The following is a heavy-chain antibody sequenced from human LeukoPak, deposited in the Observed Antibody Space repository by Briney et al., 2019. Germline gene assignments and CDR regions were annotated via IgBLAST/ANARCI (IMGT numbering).Heavy chain of an antibody. V-gene: IGHV3-7*03. J-gene: IGHJ4*02. CDR2: IKQDGSVK. Sequence: TGGSLRLSCEASGFTFSNYWMTWVRQAPGKGLEWVANIKQDGSVKYYVDSVKGRFTISRENAKSSLYLQMNSLRAEDTAVYYCAREIGGENSYWGQGTLVTVSS. D-gene: IGHD2-15*01. CDR1: GFTFSNYW. CDR3: AREIGGENSY.